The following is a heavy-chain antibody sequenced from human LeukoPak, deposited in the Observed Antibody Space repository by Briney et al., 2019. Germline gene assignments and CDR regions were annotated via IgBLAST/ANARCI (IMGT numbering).Heavy chain of an antibody. CDR1: GFTVSSNY. D-gene: IGHD7-27*01. CDR3: ARDLAWGAFDY. J-gene: IGHJ4*02. Sequence: GGSLRLSCAASGFTVSSNYMSWVRQAPGKGLEWVSVIYSGGSTYYADSVKGRFTISRDNSKNTLSLQMNSLRVEDTAVYYCARDLAWGAFDYWGQGTLVTVSS. CDR2: IYSGGST. V-gene: IGHV3-53*01.